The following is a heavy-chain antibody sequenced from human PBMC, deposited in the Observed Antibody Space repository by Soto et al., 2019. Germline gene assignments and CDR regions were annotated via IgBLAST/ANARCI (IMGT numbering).Heavy chain of an antibody. CDR2: ISAHNGNT. D-gene: IGHD1-1*01. J-gene: IGHJ4*02. Sequence: QVHLVKSGAEVKKPGASVKVSCKASGYTFTSYGITWVRQAPGQGLAWMGWISAHNGNTDYAQKLQGRVIVTRDTSTSTAYMELRSLRSDDTAVYYCARGRYGDYWGQGALVTVSS. CDR3: ARGRYGDY. CDR1: GYTFTSYG. V-gene: IGHV1-18*01.